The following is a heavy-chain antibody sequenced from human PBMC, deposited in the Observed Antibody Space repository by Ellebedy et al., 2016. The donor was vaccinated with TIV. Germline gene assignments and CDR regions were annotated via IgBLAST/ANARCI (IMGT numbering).Heavy chain of an antibody. CDR2: INHSGST. J-gene: IGHJ6*02. Sequence: SETLSLXXAVYGGSFSGYYWSWIRQPPGKGLEWIGEINHSGSTNYNPSLKSRVTISVDTSKNQFSLKLSSVTAADTAVYYCARGRRLLWFGELYYYYYGMDVWGQGTTVTVSS. CDR3: ARGRRLLWFGELYYYYYGMDV. V-gene: IGHV4-34*01. D-gene: IGHD3-10*01. CDR1: GGSFSGYY.